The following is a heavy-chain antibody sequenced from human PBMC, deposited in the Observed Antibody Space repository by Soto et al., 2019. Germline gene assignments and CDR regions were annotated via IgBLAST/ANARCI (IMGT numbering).Heavy chain of an antibody. CDR1: GYSFTDYH. J-gene: IGHJ6*02. CDR2: INPKSGGT. Sequence: ASVKVSCKASGYSFTDYHIHWVRQAPGQGLEWLGRINPKSGGTSTAQKFQGWVTMTTDTSISTASMELTRLTSDDTAIYYCARGDSTDCSNDVCSFFYNHDMDAGGQWTTV. D-gene: IGHD2-8*01. CDR3: ARGDSTDCSNDVCSFFYNHDMDA. V-gene: IGHV1-2*04.